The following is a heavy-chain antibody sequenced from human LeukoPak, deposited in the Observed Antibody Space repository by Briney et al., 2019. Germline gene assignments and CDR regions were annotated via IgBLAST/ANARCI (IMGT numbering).Heavy chain of an antibody. D-gene: IGHD2-21*01. CDR1: GFAFSSYE. Sequence: GGSLRLSCAASGFAFSSYEMNWVRQAPGKGLEWISYISSNRGGIMHYADSVRGRFTISRDNGKNSLYLQMDSLRADGTALYYCARDPRYYGDNTPEAFDIWGQGTMVTVSS. CDR3: ARDPRYYGDNTPEAFDI. J-gene: IGHJ3*02. CDR2: ISSNRGGIM. V-gene: IGHV3-48*03.